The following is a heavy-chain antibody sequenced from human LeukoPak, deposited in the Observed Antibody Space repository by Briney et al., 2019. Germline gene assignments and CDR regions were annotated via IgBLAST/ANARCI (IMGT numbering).Heavy chain of an antibody. D-gene: IGHD5-18*01. V-gene: IGHV4-39*01. CDR3: ARHGYIQFWLY. J-gene: IGHJ4*02. CDR1: GASISRDTYF. CDR2: IDSSGTT. Sequence: SETLSLTCTVSGASISRDTYFWGWIRQSPEKGLEWIGSIDSSGTTHYNSSLKSRVIISVDTSKNQVSLYLTSVTFADTAVYYCARHGYIQFWLYWGQGTQVIVSS.